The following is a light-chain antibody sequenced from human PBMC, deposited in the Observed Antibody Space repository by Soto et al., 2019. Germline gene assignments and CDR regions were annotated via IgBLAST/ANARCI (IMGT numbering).Light chain of an antibody. J-gene: IGKJ1*01. Sequence: EIVLTQSPATLSLYPGERATLSCRASQSVSNFLAWYQQKPGQAPRLLISDASNRATGIPGRFSGSGSGTDFSLTISSLEPEDFAVYYCQQRSNWPWTFGQGTKVEMK. CDR3: QQRSNWPWT. V-gene: IGKV3-11*01. CDR2: DAS. CDR1: QSVSNF.